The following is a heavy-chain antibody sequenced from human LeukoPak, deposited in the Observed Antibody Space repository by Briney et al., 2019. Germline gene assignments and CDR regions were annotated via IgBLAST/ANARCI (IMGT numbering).Heavy chain of an antibody. D-gene: IGHD4-17*01. CDR1: GGSISSGGYS. Sequence: SETLSLTCAVSGGSISSGGYSWSWIRQPPGKGLEWIGYIYYSGSTYYNPSLKSRVTISVDTSKNQFSLKLSSVTAADTAVYYCARDTDYGDEFDYWGQGTLVTVSS. V-gene: IGHV4-30-4*08. CDR2: IYYSGST. J-gene: IGHJ4*02. CDR3: ARDTDYGDEFDY.